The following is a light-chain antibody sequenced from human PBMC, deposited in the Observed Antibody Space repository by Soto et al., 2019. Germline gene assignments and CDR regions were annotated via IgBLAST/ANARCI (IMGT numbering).Light chain of an antibody. CDR1: QGISSY. CDR3: QQNSTSPYI. J-gene: IGKJ2*01. CDR2: AAS. V-gene: IGKV1-9*01. Sequence: DIQLTQSPSFLSASVGDRVTITCRASQGISSYLAWYQQKPGKAPKLLIYAASTLQSGVPSRFSGSGSGTEFTLTNSRLHPEYVATYYCQQNSTSPYICGQGTKVEIK.